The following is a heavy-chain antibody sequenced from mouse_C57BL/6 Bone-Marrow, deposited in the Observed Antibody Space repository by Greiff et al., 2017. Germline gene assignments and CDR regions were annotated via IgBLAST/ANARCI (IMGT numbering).Heavy chain of an antibody. Sequence: QVQLQQSGAELVRPGTSVKVSCKASGYAFTNYLIEWVKQRPGQGLEWIGVINPGSGGTNYNEKFKGKATLTADKSSSTAYMQLSSLTSEDSAVYFCASMMVTPWFAYWGQGTLVTVSA. CDR3: ASMMVTPWFAY. D-gene: IGHD2-3*01. V-gene: IGHV1-54*01. CDR2: INPGSGGT. CDR1: GYAFTNYL. J-gene: IGHJ3*01.